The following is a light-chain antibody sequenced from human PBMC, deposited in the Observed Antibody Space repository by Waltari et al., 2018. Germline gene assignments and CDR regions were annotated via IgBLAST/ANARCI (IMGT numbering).Light chain of an antibody. V-gene: IGKV3-20*01. CDR2: GAS. Sequence: EIVLTQSPGTLSLSPGEGATLSCRASRSVGTSLAWYQHRPGQAPRLLIYGASRSATDIPDRFSGGGSETDFTLTISYLAPEDFAEYYCQQYTRPLPFTFGGGTRLEI. CDR1: RSVGTS. CDR3: QQYTRPLPFT. J-gene: IGKJ4*01.